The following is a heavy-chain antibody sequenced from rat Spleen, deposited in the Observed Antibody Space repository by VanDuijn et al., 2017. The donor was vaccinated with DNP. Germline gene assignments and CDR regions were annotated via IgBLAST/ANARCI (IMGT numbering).Heavy chain of an antibody. CDR2: ISTDGGST. CDR1: GFTFSNYY. V-gene: IGHV5-25*01. J-gene: IGHJ2*01. CDR3: AREDYGVTFAF. D-gene: IGHD1-11*01. Sequence: EVQLVESGGGLVQPGRSMKLSCAASGFTFSNYYMAWVRQAPTKGLEWVASISTDGGSTFYPDSVKGRVTISRDNAVNTVYLQMNSLRSEDTATYYCAREDYGVTFAFWGQGVMVSVSS.